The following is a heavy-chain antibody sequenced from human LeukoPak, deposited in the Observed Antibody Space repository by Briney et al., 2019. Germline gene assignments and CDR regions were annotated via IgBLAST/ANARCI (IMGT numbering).Heavy chain of an antibody. Sequence: ASVKVSCKGSGYTFSSCYMHWERQATGQGLGWVGIIDPSGGGTNYAQKFQGRGTMTRDMSTRTVYMELSSLRSEDTAVYYCARDARDTIFGVVLDADYYYDMDVWGKGTTVTVSS. J-gene: IGHJ6*03. V-gene: IGHV1-46*01. CDR2: IDPSGGGT. CDR1: GYTFSSCY. D-gene: IGHD3-3*01. CDR3: ARDARDTIFGVVLDADYYYDMDV.